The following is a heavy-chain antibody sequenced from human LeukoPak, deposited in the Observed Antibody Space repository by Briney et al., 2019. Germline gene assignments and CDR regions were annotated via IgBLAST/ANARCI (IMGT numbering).Heavy chain of an antibody. CDR1: GGSISSYY. D-gene: IGHD2-15*01. CDR2: IYTSGST. Sequence: PSETLSLTCTVSGGSISSYYWSWIRQPAGKGLEWIGRIYTSGSTNYNPSLKSRVTMPVDTSKNQFSLKLSSVTAADTAVYFCARHPFATPFDYWGPGTLVTVSS. V-gene: IGHV4-4*07. J-gene: IGHJ4*02. CDR3: ARHPFATPFDY.